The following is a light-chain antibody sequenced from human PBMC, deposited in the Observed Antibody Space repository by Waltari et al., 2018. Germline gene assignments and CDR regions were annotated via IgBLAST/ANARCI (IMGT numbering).Light chain of an antibody. CDR1: QSVANY. CDR3: QQRNKWPVT. V-gene: IGKV3-11*01. CDR2: DVS. J-gene: IGKJ4*01. Sequence: DIVLTQSPATLSLSPGERATLSCRASQSVANYLAWYQQKPGQAPSLLIYDVSNRATDVPARFSGSGFATDFTLTISDLKPEDIAVYYCQQRNKWPVTFGGGTKVEIK.